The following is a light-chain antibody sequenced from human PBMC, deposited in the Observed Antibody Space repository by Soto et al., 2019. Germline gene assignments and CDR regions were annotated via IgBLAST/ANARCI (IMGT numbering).Light chain of an antibody. CDR1: QSISSY. Sequence: EIVLTQSPATLSVSPGERATISCRASQSISSYLGWYQQKPGQAPRLLIYDAYNRATGIPARFSGSGSGTDFTLTISSLEPEDFAVYYCQHRSNWPLTFGGGTKVEIK. CDR2: DAY. J-gene: IGKJ4*01. CDR3: QHRSNWPLT. V-gene: IGKV3-11*01.